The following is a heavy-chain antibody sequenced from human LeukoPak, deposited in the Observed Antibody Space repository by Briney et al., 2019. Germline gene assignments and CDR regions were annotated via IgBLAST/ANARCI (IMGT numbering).Heavy chain of an antibody. CDR3: ARELRDIVATTFDH. Sequence: GGSLRLSCAASGFTFSSYEMNWVRQAPGKGLEWVSYISSSGSTIYYADSVKGRFTISRDNAKSSLYLQMNSLRAEDTAVYYCARELRDIVATTFDHWGQGTLVTVSS. CDR2: ISSSGSTI. CDR1: GFTFSSYE. J-gene: IGHJ4*02. V-gene: IGHV3-48*03. D-gene: IGHD5-12*01.